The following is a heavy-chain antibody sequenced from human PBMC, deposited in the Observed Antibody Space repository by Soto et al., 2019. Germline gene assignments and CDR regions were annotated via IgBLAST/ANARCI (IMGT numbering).Heavy chain of an antibody. CDR1: GYTFTGYY. Sequence: QVQLVQSGAEVKKPGASVKVSCKASGYTFTGYYMHWVRQAPGQGLEWMGWINPNSGGTNYAQKFQGWVTMTRDTSISTAYMELSRLRSDDTAVYYCAREFASTGITMVRGVINPSYDYYYYGMDVWGQGTTVTVSS. V-gene: IGHV1-2*04. CDR3: AREFASTGITMVRGVINPSYDYYYYGMDV. D-gene: IGHD3-10*01. J-gene: IGHJ6*02. CDR2: INPNSGGT.